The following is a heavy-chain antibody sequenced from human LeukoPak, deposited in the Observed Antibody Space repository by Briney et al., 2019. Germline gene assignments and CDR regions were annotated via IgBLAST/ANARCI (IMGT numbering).Heavy chain of an antibody. Sequence: GGTLRLSCAASGFTLGAFAMHWVRQAPGKGLEWVSLIDKDGRKTYYADSVKGRFTISRDNSKNSLYLQMTSLRTEDTALYYCATWAFYHSLDVWGQGATVTVSS. J-gene: IGHJ6*02. CDR3: ATWAFYHSLDV. CDR2: IDKDGRKT. CDR1: GFTLGAFA. V-gene: IGHV3-43*02. D-gene: IGHD1-26*01.